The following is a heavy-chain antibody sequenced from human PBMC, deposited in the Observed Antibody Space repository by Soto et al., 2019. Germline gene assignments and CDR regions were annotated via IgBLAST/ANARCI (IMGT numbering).Heavy chain of an antibody. V-gene: IGHV1-8*01. J-gene: IGHJ6*02. CDR3: ARGRSTIFGVVVGMDV. D-gene: IGHD3-3*01. CDR1: GYPFTSYD. CDR2: MNPNSGNT. Sequence: GSVKDSLKACGYPFTSYDINLVRQATGQGLEWIGWMNPNSGNTGYAQKFQGRVTMTRNTSISTAYMELSSLRSEDTAVYYCARGRSTIFGVVVGMDVWGQGTTVTVSS.